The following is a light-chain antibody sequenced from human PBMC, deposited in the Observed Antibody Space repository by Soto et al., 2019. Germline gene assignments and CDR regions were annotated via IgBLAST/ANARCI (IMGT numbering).Light chain of an antibody. CDR1: QSVSSSY. V-gene: IGKV3-20*01. CDR2: GAS. CDR3: QQSGSSLTWT. J-gene: IGKJ1*01. Sequence: ESVLTQTQGTLSFSPGERATLSCKAIQSVSSSYLAWYQQKPGQAPRLLIYGASSRATGIPDRFSGSGSGTDFTLTISRLEPEDFAVYYCQQSGSSLTWTFGQGTKVDI.